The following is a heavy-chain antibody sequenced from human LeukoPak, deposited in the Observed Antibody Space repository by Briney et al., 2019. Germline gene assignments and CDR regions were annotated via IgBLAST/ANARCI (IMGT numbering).Heavy chain of an antibody. Sequence: GGSLRLSCAASGFSFSNYDMHWVRQAPGKGLEWVSYISSSGSTKYYADSLMGRFTLSRDNAKKSLYLQMNSLRAEDTAVYYCAREALTETTFGPYDYWGQGTLVTVSS. CDR1: GFSFSNYD. D-gene: IGHD4-17*01. V-gene: IGHV3-48*03. CDR3: AREALTETTFGPYDY. J-gene: IGHJ4*02. CDR2: ISSSGSTK.